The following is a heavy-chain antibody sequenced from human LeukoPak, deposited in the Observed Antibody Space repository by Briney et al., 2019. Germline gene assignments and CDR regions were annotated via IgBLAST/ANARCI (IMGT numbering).Heavy chain of an antibody. CDR3: ARAYKHCSSTSCYTFDY. D-gene: IGHD2-2*01. J-gene: IGHJ4*02. CDR2: INPSGGST. V-gene: IGHV1-46*01. CDR1: GYTFTSYY. Sequence: ASVKVSCKASGYTFTSYYMHWVRQAPGQGLEWMGIINPSGGSTSYAQKFQGRVTMTRDTSTSTVYMERSSLRSEDTAVYYCARAYKHCSSTSCYTFDYWGQGTLVTVSS.